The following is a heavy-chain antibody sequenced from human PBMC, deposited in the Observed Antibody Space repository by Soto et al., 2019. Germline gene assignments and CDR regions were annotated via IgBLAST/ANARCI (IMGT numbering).Heavy chain of an antibody. V-gene: IGHV4-31*03. Sequence: QVQLQESGPGLVKPSQTLSLTCTVSGGSISNGDYYWNWIRQHPEKGLEWIGYINYRGSTCYNPSLKSRIIISVEKSKNQFSLKLSSVTAADTAVYYCARDAPETAPYWGQGTLVTVSS. CDR2: INYRGST. D-gene: IGHD2-2*01. CDR1: GGSISNGDYY. J-gene: IGHJ4*02. CDR3: ARDAPETAPY.